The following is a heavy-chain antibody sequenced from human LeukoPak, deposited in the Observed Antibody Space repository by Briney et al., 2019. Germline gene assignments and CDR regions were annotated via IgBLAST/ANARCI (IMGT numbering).Heavy chain of an antibody. Sequence: GASVKVSCTASGYTFTGYYMHWVRQAPGQGLEWMGWINPNSGGTNYAQKFQGWVTMTRDTSISTAYMELSRLRSDDTAVYYCAREYVLRYFDWSTNYYGMDVWGQGTTVTVSS. J-gene: IGHJ6*02. CDR3: AREYVLRYFDWSTNYYGMDV. V-gene: IGHV1-2*04. D-gene: IGHD3-9*01. CDR2: INPNSGGT. CDR1: GYTFTGYY.